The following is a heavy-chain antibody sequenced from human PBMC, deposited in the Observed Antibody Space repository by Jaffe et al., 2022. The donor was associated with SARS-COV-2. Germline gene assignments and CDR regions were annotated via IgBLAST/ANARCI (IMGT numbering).Heavy chain of an antibody. CDR3: ARDAPGPPNHLDY. CDR2: ISSDGSIT. Sequence: EVQLVESGGGLVQPGGSLRLSCAASGFTFSSNWMHWVRQAPGKGLVWVSHISSDGSITYYADSVKGRFTISRDNAMNTLYLQMNSLRAEDTAVYYCARDAPGPPNHLDYWGQGTLVTVSS. CDR1: GFTFSSNW. J-gene: IGHJ4*02. V-gene: IGHV3-74*01.